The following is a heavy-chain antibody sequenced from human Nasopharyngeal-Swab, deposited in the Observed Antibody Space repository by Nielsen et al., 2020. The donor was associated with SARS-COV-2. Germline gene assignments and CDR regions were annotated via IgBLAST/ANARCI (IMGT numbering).Heavy chain of an antibody. V-gene: IGHV1-2*02. Sequence: ASVKVSCKTSGYTFTAYYMHWVRQAPGQGLEWMGWINPASGVANYGHKFQGRVTMTRDSSISTVYMELSRLRSDDTAVYYCAKDLYDDSMGLRSMTAPDSGGNDYWGQGTQVTVSS. D-gene: IGHD6-13*01. J-gene: IGHJ4*02. CDR2: INPASGVA. CDR3: AKDLYDDSMGLRSMTAPDSGGNDY. CDR1: GYTFTAYY.